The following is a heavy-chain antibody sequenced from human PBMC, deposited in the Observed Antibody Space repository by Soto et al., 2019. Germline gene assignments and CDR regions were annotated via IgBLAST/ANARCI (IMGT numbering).Heavy chain of an antibody. Sequence: ASSVKVSCKASGYTFTSYGISWVRQAPGQGLEWMGWISAYNGNTNYAQKLQGRVTMTTDTSTSTAYMELRSLRSDDTAVYYCARDTWFYYSSGYYPPNWFDPCGQGTPVTVSS. CDR2: ISAYNGNT. V-gene: IGHV1-18*01. J-gene: IGHJ5*02. CDR3: ARDTWFYYSSGYYPPNWFDP. D-gene: IGHD3-22*01. CDR1: GYTFTSYG.